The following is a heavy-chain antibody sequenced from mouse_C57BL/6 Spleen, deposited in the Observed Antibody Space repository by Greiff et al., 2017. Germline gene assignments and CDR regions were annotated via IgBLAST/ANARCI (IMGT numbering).Heavy chain of an antibody. Sequence: EVHLVESGGGLVKPGGSLKLSCAASGFTFSDYGMHWVRQAPEKGLEWVAYISSGSSTIYYADTVKGRFTISRDNAKNTLFLQMTSLRSEDTAMYYCARLITTVVATNVRYAMDYWGQGTSVTVSS. V-gene: IGHV5-17*01. D-gene: IGHD1-1*01. CDR1: GFTFSDYG. J-gene: IGHJ4*01. CDR2: ISSGSSTI. CDR3: ARLITTVVATNVRYAMDY.